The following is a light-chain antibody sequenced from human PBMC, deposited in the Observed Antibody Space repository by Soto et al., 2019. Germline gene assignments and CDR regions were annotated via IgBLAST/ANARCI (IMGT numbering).Light chain of an antibody. CDR3: HQYDFWGT. CDR2: DTS. J-gene: IGKJ1*01. CDR1: QTLSSTF. Sequence: EIVLTQSPGTLSLTPMERATLSFMTSQTLSSTFFAWYQQTPGQAPRLLIYDTSTRAIDIPDRFSGGGSGTDFTLTISRLESEDFAVYYCHQYDFWGTFGQGTKVDIK. V-gene: IGKV3-20*01.